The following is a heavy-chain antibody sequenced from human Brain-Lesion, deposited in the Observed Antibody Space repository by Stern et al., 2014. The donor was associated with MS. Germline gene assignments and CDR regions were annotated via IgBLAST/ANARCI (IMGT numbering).Heavy chain of an antibody. D-gene: IGHD2-2*01. Sequence: EVQLVESGGGLVKPGGSLRLSCEASGFNLSSYAMNWVRQAPGKGLEWVQAISSSSTYIYYADSVKGRFTISRDNAKNSLYLQMNSLRAEDTAVYYCASSIVVVPAAENKGFDPWGQGTLVTVSS. CDR2: ISSSSTYI. J-gene: IGHJ5*02. CDR1: GFNLSSYA. CDR3: ASSIVVVPAAENKGFDP. V-gene: IGHV3-21*01.